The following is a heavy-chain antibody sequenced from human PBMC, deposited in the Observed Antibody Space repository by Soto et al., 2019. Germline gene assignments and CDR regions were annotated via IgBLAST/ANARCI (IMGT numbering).Heavy chain of an antibody. V-gene: IGHV1-69*13. D-gene: IGHD1-26*01. CDR2: IIPLFGTT. Sequence: GASVKVSCKASGGNSTNFGISWVRQAPGQGLEWMGGIIPLFGTTNYAHKFRGRVTVTADESTSTVYMELNSLRSEDTAMYYCARAHGTSWYNWFDPWGQGTLVTVSS. J-gene: IGHJ5*02. CDR3: ARAHGTSWYNWFDP. CDR1: GGNSTNFG.